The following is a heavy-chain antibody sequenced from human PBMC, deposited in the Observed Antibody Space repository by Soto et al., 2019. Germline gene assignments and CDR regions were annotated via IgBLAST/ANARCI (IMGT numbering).Heavy chain of an antibody. CDR1: GGSISSSNW. J-gene: IGHJ6*02. D-gene: IGHD1-26*01. Sequence: QVQLQESGPGLVKPSGTLSLTCAVSGGSISSSNWWSWVRQPPGKGLEWIGGIYHSGSTNYNPSHKSRVTISVDKSKNQFSLRLSSVTAADTAVYYCARVSGSYYYGMDVWGQGTTVTVSS. CDR2: IYHSGST. CDR3: ARVSGSYYYGMDV. V-gene: IGHV4-4*02.